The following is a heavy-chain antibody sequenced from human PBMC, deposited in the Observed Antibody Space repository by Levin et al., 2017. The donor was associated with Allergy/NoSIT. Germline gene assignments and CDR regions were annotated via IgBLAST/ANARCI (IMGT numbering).Heavy chain of an antibody. Sequence: PGGSLRLSCAASGFTFDDYAMHWVRQAPGKGLEWVSGISWNSGSIGYADSVKGRFTISRDNAKNSLYLQMNSLRAEDTALYYCAKDEGELPVGPDYWGQGTLVTVSS. CDR3: AKDEGELPVGPDY. CDR1: GFTFDDYA. D-gene: IGHD1-26*01. CDR2: ISWNSGSI. V-gene: IGHV3-9*01. J-gene: IGHJ4*02.